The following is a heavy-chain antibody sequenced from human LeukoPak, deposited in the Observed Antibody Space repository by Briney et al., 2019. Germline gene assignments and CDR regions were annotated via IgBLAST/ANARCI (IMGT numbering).Heavy chain of an antibody. CDR3: AKERGRIVPAATHIIDYGDYPSGGAFDI. D-gene: IGHD2-2*01. J-gene: IGHJ3*02. V-gene: IGHV3-30*18. CDR2: ISYDGSNK. CDR1: GFTFSSYG. Sequence: GRSLRLSCAASGFTFSSYGMHWVRQAPGKGLEWVAVISYDGSNKYYADSVKGRFTISRDNTKNTLYLQINSLRAEDTAVYYCAKERGRIVPAATHIIDYGDYPSGGAFDIWGQGTMVTVSS.